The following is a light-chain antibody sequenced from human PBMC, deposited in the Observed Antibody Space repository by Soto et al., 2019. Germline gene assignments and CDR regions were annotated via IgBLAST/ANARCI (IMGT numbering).Light chain of an antibody. CDR1: SFNIGSNS. CDR3: AAWDDSLNCLP. J-gene: IGLJ3*02. CDR2: SNT. V-gene: IGLV1-44*01. Sequence: QSVLTQPPSASATPGQTVTISCSGSSFNIGSNSVNWYQHFPGAAPKLLISSNTQRPSGVPDRFSGSKSGTSASLAISGLHSGDEAHYYCAAWDDSLNCLPFGGGTKLTVL.